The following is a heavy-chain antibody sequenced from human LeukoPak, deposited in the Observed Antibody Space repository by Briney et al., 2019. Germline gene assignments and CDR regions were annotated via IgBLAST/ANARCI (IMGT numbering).Heavy chain of an antibody. CDR1: GGSISSYY. CDR3: ARNYYNSRGETFDF. V-gene: IGHV4-59*08. J-gene: IGHJ4*02. D-gene: IGHD3-22*01. Sequence: SETLSLTCTVSGGSISSYYWSWIRQPPGKGLEWIGYISYIGSTNYSPSLKSRVTISVDTSKNQFSLKLSSVTAADTAVYYCARNYYNSRGETFDFWGQGTLVTVSS. CDR2: ISYIGST.